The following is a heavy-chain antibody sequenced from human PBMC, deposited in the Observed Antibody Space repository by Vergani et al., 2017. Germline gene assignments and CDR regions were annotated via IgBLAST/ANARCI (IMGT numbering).Heavy chain of an antibody. CDR3: ARGGYGGNRLIDY. CDR1: GGSFSGYY. CDR2: INHSGST. V-gene: IGHV4-34*01. J-gene: IGHJ4*02. D-gene: IGHD4-23*01. Sequence: QVQLQQWGAGLLKPSETLSLTCAVYGGSFSGYYWSWSRQPPGKGLEWIGEINHSGSTNYNPSLKSRVTISVDTSKNQFSLKLSSVTAADTAVYYCARGGYGGNRLIDYWGQGTLVTVSS.